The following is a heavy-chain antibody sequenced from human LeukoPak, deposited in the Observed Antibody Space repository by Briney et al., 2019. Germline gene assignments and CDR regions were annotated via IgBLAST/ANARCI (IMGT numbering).Heavy chain of an antibody. CDR2: INPNSGST. CDR1: GYPFTGYY. J-gene: IGHJ4*02. Sequence: ASVKVSCKASGYPFTGYYIHWVRQAPGQGLEWMGWINPNSGSTNPAQKFQVRVTMTRDTSITAAYMELSSLRSDDTAVYYCARSIASYYLSGLDYWGQGTLVTVSS. V-gene: IGHV1-2*02. D-gene: IGHD5-18*01. CDR3: ARSIASYYLSGLDY.